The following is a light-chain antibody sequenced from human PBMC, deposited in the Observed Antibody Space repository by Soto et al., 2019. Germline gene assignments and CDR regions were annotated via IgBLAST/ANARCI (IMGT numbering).Light chain of an antibody. V-gene: IGKV1-5*01. CDR3: QQHYTSSWT. CDR2: DAS. Sequence: DIHMTQSPSTLSASVGDRFTITCRASQSISGWLAWYQQKPGEAPKLLIYDASTLESGVPSRFSGSGSETQFTLTISGLQTEDFETYYCQQHYTSSWTFGQGTKVDIK. CDR1: QSISGW. J-gene: IGKJ1*01.